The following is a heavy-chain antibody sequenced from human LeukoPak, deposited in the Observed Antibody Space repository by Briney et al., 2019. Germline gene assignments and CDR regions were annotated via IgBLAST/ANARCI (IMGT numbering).Heavy chain of an antibody. CDR3: AKDPYCSTTACYSMGWFGP. J-gene: IGHJ5*02. CDR1: GFTFSSFA. CDR2: IWYDGSNK. D-gene: IGHD2-2*01. V-gene: IGHV3-30*02. Sequence: GGSLRLSCAASGFTFSSFAMHWVRQAPGKGLEWVAFIWYDGSNKYYADSVKGRFTVSRDNSKNTVYLQMNSLRPEDTAVYYCAKDPYCSTTACYSMGWFGPWGQGTLVTVSS.